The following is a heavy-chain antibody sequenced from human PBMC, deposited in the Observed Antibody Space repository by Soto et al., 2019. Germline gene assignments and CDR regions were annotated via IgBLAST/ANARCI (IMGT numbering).Heavy chain of an antibody. V-gene: IGHV3-53*01. Sequence: EVQLVESGGSLIQRGGSLRLSCAASGEFTVSTSFMGWVRQAPGKGREWVSTFCSDGTTYYADPVTGRFTISRDNSKSTLYLQMNNLEVEDTAVYYCVMDTHSPARFDHWGQGTLVTVSS. CDR3: VMDTHSPARFDH. D-gene: IGHD5-18*01. CDR2: FCSDGTT. J-gene: IGHJ4*02. CDR1: GEFTVSTSF.